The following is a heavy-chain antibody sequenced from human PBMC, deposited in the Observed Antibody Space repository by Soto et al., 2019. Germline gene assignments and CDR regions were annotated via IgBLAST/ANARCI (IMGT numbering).Heavy chain of an antibody. CDR3: ARDNAYSSSCSANYFDY. J-gene: IGHJ4*02. V-gene: IGHV1-18*01. Sequence: ASVKVSCKASGYTFTSYGISWVRQAPGQGLEWMGWISAYNGNTNYAQKLQGRVTMTTDTSTSTAYMELRSLRSDDTAVYYCARDNAYSSSCSANYFDYWGQGTLVTVSS. CDR2: ISAYNGNT. CDR1: GYTFTSYG. D-gene: IGHD6-13*01.